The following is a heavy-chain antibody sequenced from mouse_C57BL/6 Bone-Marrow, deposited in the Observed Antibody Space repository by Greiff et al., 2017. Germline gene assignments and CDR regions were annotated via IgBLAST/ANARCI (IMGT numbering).Heavy chain of an antibody. V-gene: IGHV5-6*01. J-gene: IGHJ3*01. CDR2: ISSGGSYT. Sequence: EVKLVESGGDLVKPGGSLKLSCAASGFTFSSYGMSWVRQTPDKRLEWVATISSGGSYTYYPDSVKGRFTISRDNAKNTLYLQMSSLKSEDTAMYYCARQDETGAYWGQGTLVTVSA. CDR1: GFTFSSYG. CDR3: ARQDETGAY.